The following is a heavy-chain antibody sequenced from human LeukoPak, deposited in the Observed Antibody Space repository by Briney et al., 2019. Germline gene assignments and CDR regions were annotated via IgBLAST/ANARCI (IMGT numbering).Heavy chain of an antibody. J-gene: IGHJ4*02. Sequence: PSETLSLTCTVSGGSISSGSYYWSWIRQPAGKGLEWIGRIYTSGSTNYNPSLKSRVTISVDTSKNQFSLKLSSVTTADTAVYYCARESLDCTNGVCYPIDYWGQGTLATVSS. D-gene: IGHD2-8*01. CDR1: GGSISSGSYY. CDR2: IYTSGST. CDR3: ARESLDCTNGVCYPIDY. V-gene: IGHV4-61*02.